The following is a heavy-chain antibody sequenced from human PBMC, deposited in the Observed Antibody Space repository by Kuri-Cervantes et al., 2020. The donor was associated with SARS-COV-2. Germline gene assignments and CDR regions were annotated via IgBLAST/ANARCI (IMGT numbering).Heavy chain of an antibody. J-gene: IGHJ6*03. CDR2: IYYSGST. V-gene: IGHV4-39*01. CDR1: GGSISSSSYY. CDR3: ARPYGSDYYYYMDV. Sequence: SETLSLTCTVSGGSISSSSYYWGWIRQPPGKGLEWIGSIYYSGSTYYNPSLKSRVTISVDTSKNQFSLKLSSVTAADTAVYYCARPYGSDYYYYMDVWGQGTLVTVSS. D-gene: IGHD3-10*01.